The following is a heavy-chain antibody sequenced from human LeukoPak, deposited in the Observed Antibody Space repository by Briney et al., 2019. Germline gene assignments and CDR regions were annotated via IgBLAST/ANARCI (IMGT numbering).Heavy chain of an antibody. D-gene: IGHD4/OR15-4a*01. CDR3: ARETEPLDYGDSTNLDY. V-gene: IGHV3-21*01. J-gene: IGHJ4*02. CDR2: IGSRTGNI. Sequence: GGSLRLSCAASGFTFSSYSMNCVRPTPRKGLDWVAFIGSRTGNIYYADSVKGRFSISRDNAKDTVYLQMNSLRADDTAVYYCARETEPLDYGDSTNLDYWGQGTLVTVSS. CDR1: GFTFSSYS.